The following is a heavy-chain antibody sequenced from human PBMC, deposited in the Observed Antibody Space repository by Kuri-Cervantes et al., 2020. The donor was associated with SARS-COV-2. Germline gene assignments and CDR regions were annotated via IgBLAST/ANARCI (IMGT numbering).Heavy chain of an antibody. J-gene: IGHJ4*02. Sequence: SGPTLVKPTQTLTLTCTFSGFSLSTSGMCVSWIRQPPGKGLEWIGSIYHSGSTYYNPSLKSRVTISVDTSKNQFSLKLSSVTAADTAVYYCARDLLDYGGKGHFDYWGQGTLVTVSS. CDR3: ARDLLDYGGKGHFDY. CDR1: GFSLSTSGM. D-gene: IGHD4-23*01. CDR2: IYHSGST. V-gene: IGHV4-38-2*02.